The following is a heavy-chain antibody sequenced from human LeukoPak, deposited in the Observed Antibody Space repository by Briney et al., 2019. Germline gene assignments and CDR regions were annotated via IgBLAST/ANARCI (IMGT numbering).Heavy chain of an antibody. CDR1: GYSFFSNYW. CDR2: LYPGDSDS. J-gene: IGHJ4*02. D-gene: IGHD5-24*01. CDR3: ARASRDGYNQNFDY. V-gene: IGHV5-51*01. Sequence: GESLQISCKASGYSFFSNYWIAWVRQMPGKGLEWMGILYPGDSDSRYSPSFQGQVTISADRSIGTAYLHWSSLKVSDTAMYYCARASRDGYNQNFDYWGQGTLVTVSS.